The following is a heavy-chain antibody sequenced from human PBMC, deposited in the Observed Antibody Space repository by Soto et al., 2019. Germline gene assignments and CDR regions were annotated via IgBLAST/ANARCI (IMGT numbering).Heavy chain of an antibody. J-gene: IGHJ6*02. CDR2: IYYSGRT. V-gene: IGHV4-61*01. Sequence: QVQLQESGPGLVKPSETLSLTCTVSGGSVSSGTYFWSWIRQSPGKRLEWIAYIYYSGRTNYNPSLKSRDAISVDTSKSQVSLTLTSATPADAAVYYCARSPNYYYYGFDVWGQGTTVIVSS. CDR3: ARSPNYYYYGFDV. CDR1: GGSVSSGTYF.